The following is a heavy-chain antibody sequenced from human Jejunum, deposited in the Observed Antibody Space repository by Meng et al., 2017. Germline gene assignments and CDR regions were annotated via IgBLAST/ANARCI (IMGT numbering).Heavy chain of an antibody. Sequence: VQPGAAGTEVEEPGSSAWKSCKATCSNYISHWMRQAPEPGLQWMGRINPNGGGTDSTEELRARMTVTRDTSISTVYMELSGLTSDDTALYYCERENYGLGNYQDYWGQGTLVTVSS. V-gene: IGHV1-2*06. CDR1: KATCSNYI. J-gene: IGHJ4*02. CDR2: INPNGGGT. CDR3: ERENYGLGNYQDY. D-gene: IGHD3-10*01.